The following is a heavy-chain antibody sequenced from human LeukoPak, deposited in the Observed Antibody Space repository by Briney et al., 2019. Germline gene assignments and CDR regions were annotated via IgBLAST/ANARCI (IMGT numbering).Heavy chain of an antibody. CDR2: ISSSSSYI. V-gene: IGHV3-21*01. D-gene: IGHD5-18*01. CDR3: ARDPTDGYSYGRNDY. CDR1: GFAFSSYS. J-gene: IGHJ4*02. Sequence: GGSLRLSCAASGFAFSSYSMNWVRQAPGKGLEWVSSISSSSSYIYYADSVKGRFTISRDNAKNSLYLQMNSLRAEDTAVYYCARDPTDGYSYGRNDYWGQGTLVTVSS.